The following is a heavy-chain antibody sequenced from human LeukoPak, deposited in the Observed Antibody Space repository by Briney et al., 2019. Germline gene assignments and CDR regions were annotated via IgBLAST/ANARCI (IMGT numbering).Heavy chain of an antibody. CDR1: GGSISSYY. V-gene: IGHV4-59*01. CDR2: IYYSGST. CDR3: ATSPFRGDTHYFDY. J-gene: IGHJ4*02. D-gene: IGHD3-10*01. Sequence: SETLSLTCPVSGGSISSYYWSWIRQPPGKGLEWIAYIYYSGSTNYNPSLKSRVTISVDTSKNQFSLKLSSVTAADTAVYYCATSPFRGDTHYFDYWGQGILVTVSS.